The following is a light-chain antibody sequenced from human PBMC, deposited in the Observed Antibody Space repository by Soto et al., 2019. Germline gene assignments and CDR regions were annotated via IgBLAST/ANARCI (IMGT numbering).Light chain of an antibody. CDR3: QLYDSYPHA. J-gene: IGKJ1*01. Sequence: HLIKNHTTLSASVGDGVSIYCRASQNIRNWLAWYQQKPGRAPKFLIYEASSLESGVPSRFSGSGSGTEFTLTISCLQPDDFATYYCQLYDSYPHAFGEGTKVDIK. V-gene: IGKV1-5*01. CDR1: QNIRNW. CDR2: EAS.